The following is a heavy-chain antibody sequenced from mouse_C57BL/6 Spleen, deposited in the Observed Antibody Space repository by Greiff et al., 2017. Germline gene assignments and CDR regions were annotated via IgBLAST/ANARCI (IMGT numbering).Heavy chain of an antibody. J-gene: IGHJ3*01. CDR3: AREGLRRRAWFAY. CDR2: IDPEDGET. Sequence: VQLQQPGAELVKPGASVKLSCTASGFNIKDYYMHWVKQRTEQGLEWIGRIDPEDGETKYDPKFQGKATITADTSSNTAYLQLSSLTSEDTAVYYWAREGLRRRAWFAYWGQGTLVTVSA. CDR1: GFNIKDYY. V-gene: IGHV14-2*01. D-gene: IGHD2-4*01.